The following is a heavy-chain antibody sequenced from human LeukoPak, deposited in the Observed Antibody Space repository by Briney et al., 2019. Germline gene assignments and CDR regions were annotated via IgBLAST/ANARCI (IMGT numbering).Heavy chain of an antibody. D-gene: IGHD3-16*02. Sequence: GGSLRLSCTASGFTFGDYSMCWVRQAPGKGLEWVGFIRHKGYGGTTEYAASVKGRFTISRDDSKSIAYLQMNSLKTEDTAVYYCTREDVWGSYRYSSWGQGTLVTVSP. CDR2: IRHKGYGGTT. CDR3: TREDVWGSYRYSS. V-gene: IGHV3-49*04. J-gene: IGHJ5*02. CDR1: GFTFGDYS.